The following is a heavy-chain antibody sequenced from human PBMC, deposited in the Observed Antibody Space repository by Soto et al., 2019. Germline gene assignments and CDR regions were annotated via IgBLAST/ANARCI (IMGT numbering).Heavy chain of an antibody. Sequence: QVQLVQSGAEVRKPGASVKVSCKTSGYTYTEYPIHWVRQAPGQGLEWMGWINVANGNAKYSQKFQGRVSMTRDTSASTVYMELSSLGAEDTAVYYCTSSSEGGFWGQGTLVTVSS. CDR2: INVANGNA. V-gene: IGHV1-3*01. CDR1: GYTYTEYP. J-gene: IGHJ4*02. D-gene: IGHD3-16*01. CDR3: TSSSEGGF.